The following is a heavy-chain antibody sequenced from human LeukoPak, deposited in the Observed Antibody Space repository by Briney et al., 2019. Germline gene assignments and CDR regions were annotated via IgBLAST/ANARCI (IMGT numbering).Heavy chain of an antibody. D-gene: IGHD3-22*01. Sequence: GGSLRLSCAASGFTFSSYDMSWVRQAPGKGLEWVSVISGSGGSTSYADSVKGRFTISRDNSKNTLYLQMNSLRAEDTAVYYCAKCFYDTSGYYLYYFDYWGQGTLVTVSS. CDR3: AKCFYDTSGYYLYYFDY. CDR1: GFTFSSYD. V-gene: IGHV3-23*01. CDR2: ISGSGGST. J-gene: IGHJ4*02.